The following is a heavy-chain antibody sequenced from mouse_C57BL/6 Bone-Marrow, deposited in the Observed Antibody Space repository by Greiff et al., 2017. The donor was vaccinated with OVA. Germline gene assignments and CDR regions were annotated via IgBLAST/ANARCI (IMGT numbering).Heavy chain of an antibody. V-gene: IGHV5-9*01. D-gene: IGHD2-10*01. CDR3: ASLLWYFDV. J-gene: IGHJ1*03. CDR1: GFTFSSYT. Sequence: EVQLVESGGGLVKPGGSLKLSCAASGFTFSSYTMSWVRQTPEKRLEWVATISGGGGNTYYPDSVKGRFTISRDNAKNTLYLQMSSLRSEDTALYYCASLLWYFDVWGTGTTVTVSS. CDR2: ISGGGGNT.